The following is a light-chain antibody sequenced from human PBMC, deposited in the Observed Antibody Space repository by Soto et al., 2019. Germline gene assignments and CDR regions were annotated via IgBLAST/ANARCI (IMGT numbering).Light chain of an antibody. CDR3: QQRNNWVT. J-gene: IGKJ4*01. CDR2: DAS. V-gene: IGKV3-11*01. CDR1: QNINTY. Sequence: EIVLTQSPATLSLSPGERATLSCRASQNINTYLAWYQQKPGQAPRLLIYDASNRATGIPPRFSGSGSGTDFILTISRLEPEDLGVYYCQQRNNWVTFGGGTKVDIK.